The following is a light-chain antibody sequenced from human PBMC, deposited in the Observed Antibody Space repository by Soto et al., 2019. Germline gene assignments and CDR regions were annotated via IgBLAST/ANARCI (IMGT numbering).Light chain of an antibody. V-gene: IGLV2-14*01. J-gene: IGLJ2*01. CDR2: EVT. Sequence: QSVLTQPASVSGSPGQSITISCTGTSSDVGGHNYVSWYQHYPGKAPKLMIYEVTNRPSGVSDRFSGSRSGNTASLAISGLRSEDEAEYYCASWDDSLRAVIFGGGTKLTVL. CDR1: SSDVGGHNY. CDR3: ASWDDSLRAVI.